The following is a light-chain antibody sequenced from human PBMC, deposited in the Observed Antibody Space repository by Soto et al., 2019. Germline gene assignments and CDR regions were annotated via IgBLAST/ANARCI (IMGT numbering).Light chain of an antibody. CDR1: SSNIAAGYD. J-gene: IGLJ1*01. V-gene: IGLV1-40*01. CDR2: GNS. Sequence: QSVLTQPPSVSGAPGQRVTISCTGSSSNIAAGYDVHWYQQLPGTAPKVLIYGNSNRPSGVPDRFSGSKSGTSASLAITGLQAEDEADYYCQSYDSSLSGYVFGTGTKVTVL. CDR3: QSYDSSLSGYV.